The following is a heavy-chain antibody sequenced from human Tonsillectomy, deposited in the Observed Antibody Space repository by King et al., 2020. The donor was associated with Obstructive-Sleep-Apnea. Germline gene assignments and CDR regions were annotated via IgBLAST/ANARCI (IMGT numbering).Heavy chain of an antibody. D-gene: IGHD6-6*01. J-gene: IGHJ4*02. CDR3: ARHRPTDGIDY. Sequence: QLVQSGAEVKKPGESLKISCKGSGYSFSSYWIAWVRQMPGKGLECMGIIYPGDSDTRYSPSFQGQVTISTDKSISTAYLQWSSLKASDTAMYDCARHRPTDGIDYWGQGTLITVSS. CDR2: IYPGDSDT. V-gene: IGHV5-51*01. CDR1: GYSFSSYW.